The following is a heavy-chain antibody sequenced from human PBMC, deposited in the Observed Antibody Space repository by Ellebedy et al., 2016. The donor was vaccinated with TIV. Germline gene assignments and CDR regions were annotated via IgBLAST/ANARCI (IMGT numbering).Heavy chain of an antibody. D-gene: IGHD5-18*01. CDR1: GFTFSSYS. CDR2: ISSSSSYI. V-gene: IGHV3-21*01. CDR3: AREEEYSYGYNY. J-gene: IGHJ4*02. Sequence: GESLKISCASSGFTFSSYSMNWVRQAPGKGLEWVSSISSSSSYIYYADSVKGRFTISRDNAKNSLYLQMNSLRAEDTAVYYCAREEEYSYGYNYWGQGTLVTVSS.